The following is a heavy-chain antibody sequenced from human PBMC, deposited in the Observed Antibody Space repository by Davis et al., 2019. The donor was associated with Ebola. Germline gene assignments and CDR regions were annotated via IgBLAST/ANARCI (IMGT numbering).Heavy chain of an antibody. D-gene: IGHD3-10*01. V-gene: IGHV1-69*04. CDR2: IIPILGIA. CDR1: GGTFISYA. J-gene: IGHJ3*02. Sequence: SVKVSCKTSGGTFISYAISWVRQAPGQGLEWMGRIIPILGIANYAQKFQGRVTITADKSTSTAYMELSSLRSEDTAVYYCAREGYVLPDAFDIWGQGTMVTVSS. CDR3: AREGYVLPDAFDI.